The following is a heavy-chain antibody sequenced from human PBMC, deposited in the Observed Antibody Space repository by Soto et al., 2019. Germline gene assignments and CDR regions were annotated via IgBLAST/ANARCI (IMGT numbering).Heavy chain of an antibody. CDR1: GFTFSSYA. J-gene: IGHJ6*02. CDR3: ARDLENYYYYGMDV. Sequence: QAGGSLSLSCAASGFTFSSYAMHWVRQAPGKGLEWVAVISYDGSNKYYADSVKGRFTISRDNSKNTLYLQMNSLRAEDTAVYYCARDLENYYYYGMDVWGQGTTVTVSS. V-gene: IGHV3-30-3*01. CDR2: ISYDGSNK.